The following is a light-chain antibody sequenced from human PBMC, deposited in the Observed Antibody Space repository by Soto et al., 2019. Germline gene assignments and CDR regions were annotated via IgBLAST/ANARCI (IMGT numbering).Light chain of an antibody. CDR2: KAS. CDR3: QQYASYTWT. J-gene: IGKJ1*01. CDR1: QYISTW. Sequence: DIQMTQSPSTLSASVGDRVTLTCRASQYISTWLAWYQQKPGKAPKLLIYKASDLQSGVPSRFSGSGSGTEFTLTISSLQPDDFATYYCQQYASYTWTFGRGTKVE. V-gene: IGKV1-5*03.